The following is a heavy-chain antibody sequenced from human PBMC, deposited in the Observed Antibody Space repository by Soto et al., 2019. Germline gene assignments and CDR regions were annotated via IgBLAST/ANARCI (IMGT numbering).Heavy chain of an antibody. V-gene: IGHV1-24*01. CDR1: GYTLTELS. CDR3: ATYDFWSGYRGGYYYYMDV. Sequence: ASVKVSCKVSGYTLTELSMHWVRQAPGKGLEWMGGFDPEDGETIYAQKYQGRVTMTEDTSTDTAYMELSSLRSEDTAVYYCATYDFWSGYRGGYYYYMDVWGKGTTVTVSS. D-gene: IGHD3-3*01. J-gene: IGHJ6*03. CDR2: FDPEDGET.